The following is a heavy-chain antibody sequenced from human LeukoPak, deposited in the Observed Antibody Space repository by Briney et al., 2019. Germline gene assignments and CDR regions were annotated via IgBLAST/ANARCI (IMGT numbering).Heavy chain of an antibody. CDR2: ISGSGGST. Sequence: SGGSLRLSCAASGFTFSSYAMSWVRQAPGKGLEWVSAISGSGGSTYYADSVKGRFTISRDNSKNTLYLQMNSLRAEDTAVYYCAKETVYDSSGYAPIPGFDPWGQGTLVTVSS. D-gene: IGHD3-22*01. J-gene: IGHJ5*02. CDR3: AKETVYDSSGYAPIPGFDP. V-gene: IGHV3-23*01. CDR1: GFTFSSYA.